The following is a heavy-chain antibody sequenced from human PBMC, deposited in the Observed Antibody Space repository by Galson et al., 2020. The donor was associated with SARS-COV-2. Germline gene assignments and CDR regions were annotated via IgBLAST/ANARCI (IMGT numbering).Heavy chain of an antibody. V-gene: IGHV4-61*02. Sequence: SETLSLTCTVSGGSISSGSYYWSWVRQPAGKGLEWIGRIHTSGSTDYNPSLKSRVTISLDMSKNHFSLTLTSVTAADTAVYYCAKGPVAGTGFWGPVTLVTVSS. CDR3: AKGPVAGTGF. J-gene: IGHJ4*02. CDR1: GGSISSGSYY. CDR2: IHTSGST. D-gene: IGHD6-19*01.